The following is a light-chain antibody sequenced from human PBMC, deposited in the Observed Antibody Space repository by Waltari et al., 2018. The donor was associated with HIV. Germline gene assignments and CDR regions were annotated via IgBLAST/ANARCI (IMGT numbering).Light chain of an antibody. CDR3: QSYDSSLSGLL. Sequence: TISCTGSSSNIGAGFDVHWYQQRPITAPKLLLYGNTNRPSGAPDRFSGSKSGTSASLAITGLLAEDEADYYCQSYDSSLSGLLFGGGTKLTVL. CDR2: GNT. CDR1: SSNIGAGFD. V-gene: IGLV1-40*01. J-gene: IGLJ2*01.